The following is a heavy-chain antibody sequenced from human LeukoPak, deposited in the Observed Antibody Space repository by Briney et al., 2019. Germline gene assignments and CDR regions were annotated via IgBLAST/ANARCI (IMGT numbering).Heavy chain of an antibody. J-gene: IGHJ4*02. CDR1: GFTFSSYG. CDR2: IRYDGSNK. Sequence: GGSLGLSCAASGFTFSSYGMHWVRQAPGKGLEWVAFIRYDGSNKYYADSVKGRFTISRDNSKNTLYLQMNSLRAEDTAVYYCAAVSGSYIDYWGQGTLVTVPS. D-gene: IGHD1-26*01. CDR3: AAVSGSYIDY. V-gene: IGHV3-30*02.